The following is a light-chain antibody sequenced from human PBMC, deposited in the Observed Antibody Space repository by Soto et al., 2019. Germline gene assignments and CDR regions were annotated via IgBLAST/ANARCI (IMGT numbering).Light chain of an antibody. CDR1: QSVGSSY. CDR2: GAS. CDR3: HHYGSSWT. J-gene: IGKJ1*01. Sequence: EIVLTQSPGTLSLSPGERATLSCGASQSVGSSYLTWYQHKPGQAPRLLIYGASNRATGIPDRFSGSGSGTDFTLTISRLEPEDFAVYYCHHYGSSWTFGQGTKVEIK. V-gene: IGKV3-20*01.